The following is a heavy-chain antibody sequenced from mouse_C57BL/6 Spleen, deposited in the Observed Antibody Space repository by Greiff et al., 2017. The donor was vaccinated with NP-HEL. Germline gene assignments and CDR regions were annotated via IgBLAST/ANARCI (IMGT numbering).Heavy chain of an antibody. CDR2: INPNYGTT. D-gene: IGHD4-1*01. CDR3: ARKANWAYAMDY. J-gene: IGHJ4*01. V-gene: IGHV1-39*01. Sequence: EVQLQESGPELVKPGASVKISCTASGYSFTDYNMNWVKQSNGKSLEWIGVINPNYGTTSYNQKFKGKATLTVDQYSSTAYMQLNSLTSEDSAVYYCARKANWAYAMDYWGQGTSVTGSS. CDR1: GYSFTDYN.